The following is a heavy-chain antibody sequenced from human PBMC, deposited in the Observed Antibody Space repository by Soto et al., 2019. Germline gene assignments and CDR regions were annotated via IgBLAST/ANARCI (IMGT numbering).Heavy chain of an antibody. CDR3: ASNRRGMIVVVATYYFDY. J-gene: IGHJ4*02. Sequence: SETLSLTCTVSGGSISSSSYYWGWIRQPPGKGPEWIGSIYYSGSTYYNPSLKSRVTISVDTSKNQFSLKLSSVTAADTAVYYFASNRRGMIVVVATYYFDYWGQGTLVTVSS. D-gene: IGHD3-22*01. CDR1: GGSISSSSYY. CDR2: IYYSGST. V-gene: IGHV4-39*01.